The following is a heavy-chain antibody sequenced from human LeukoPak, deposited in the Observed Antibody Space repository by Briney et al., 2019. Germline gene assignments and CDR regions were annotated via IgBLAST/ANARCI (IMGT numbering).Heavy chain of an antibody. V-gene: IGHV1-2*06. CDR1: GYTFSGYF. CDR3: ARDLSSTPNWELDH. D-gene: IGHD1-1*01. Sequence: ASVKLSCKAAGYTFSGYFVHWVRQAPGQGLEWMGRINPGSGDTEFAQKFQGRVTMTRDTSVSTAYMEVSGLTSDDTAIYYCARDLSSTPNWELDHWGQGTLVTVSS. J-gene: IGHJ4*02. CDR2: INPGSGDT.